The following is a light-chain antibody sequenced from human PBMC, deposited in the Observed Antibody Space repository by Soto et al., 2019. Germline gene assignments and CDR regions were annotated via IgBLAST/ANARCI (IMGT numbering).Light chain of an antibody. CDR2: RAS. Sequence: DIQMTQSPSSLSSSVGDIFTTTCRSSQGIRSYLVWYQQRPGTAPKVLISRASRLHTGVPSRVSGSGSGTEFTLTITSLEPEDFATYYCLQHNAHPWTFGQGTKVDIK. CDR3: LQHNAHPWT. J-gene: IGKJ1*01. CDR1: QGIRSY. V-gene: IGKV1-17*01.